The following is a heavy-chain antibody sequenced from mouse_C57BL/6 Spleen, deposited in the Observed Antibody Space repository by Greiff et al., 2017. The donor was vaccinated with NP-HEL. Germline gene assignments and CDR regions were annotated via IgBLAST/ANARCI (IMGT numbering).Heavy chain of an antibody. J-gene: IGHJ1*03. Sequence: EVQGVESGGGLVKPGGSLKLSCAASGFTFSDYGMHWVRQAPEKGLEWVAYISSGSSTIYYADTVKGRFTISRDNAKNTLFLQMTSLRSEDTAMYYCARKPVYYGSSNWYFDVWGTGTTVTVSS. CDR1: GFTFSDYG. CDR3: ARKPVYYGSSNWYFDV. D-gene: IGHD1-1*01. V-gene: IGHV5-17*01. CDR2: ISSGSSTI.